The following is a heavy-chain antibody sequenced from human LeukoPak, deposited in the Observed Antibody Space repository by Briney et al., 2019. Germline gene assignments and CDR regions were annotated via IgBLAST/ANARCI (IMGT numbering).Heavy chain of an antibody. D-gene: IGHD3-22*01. V-gene: IGHV4-59*08. CDR2: IYYSGST. CDR3: ARVGNYYDSSGYYYFDY. J-gene: IGHJ4*02. Sequence: SETLSLTCTVSGASISSYYWSWIRQPPGKGLEWIGYIYYSGSTNYNPSLKSRVTISVDTSKNQFSLKLSSVTAADTAVYYCARVGNYYDSSGYYYFDYWGQGTLVTVSS. CDR1: GASISSYY.